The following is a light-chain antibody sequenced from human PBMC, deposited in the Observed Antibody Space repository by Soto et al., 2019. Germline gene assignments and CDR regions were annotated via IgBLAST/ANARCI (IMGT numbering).Light chain of an antibody. CDR2: GAS. V-gene: IGKV1-9*01. J-gene: IGKJ2*01. CDR1: QGIRSY. CDR3: QQLNSYPYT. Sequence: IQLTQSPSSLSASVGDRVTITCRASQGIRSYLDWYQQKPGKAPKLLIYGASTLQSGVPSRFSGSESGTDFNLTISNLQPEDFATYYCQQLNSYPYTFGQGTKLEI.